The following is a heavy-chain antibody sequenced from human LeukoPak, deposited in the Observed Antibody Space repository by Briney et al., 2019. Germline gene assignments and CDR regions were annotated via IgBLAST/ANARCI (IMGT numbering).Heavy chain of an antibody. CDR3: AGVLRYCSGGNCYSGGLGYMDV. Sequence: GGSLRLSCAASGFTFSSYAMNWVRQAPGKGLEWVSSISSSSTYIYYADSVKGRFTISRDNAKNSLFLQMNSLRAEDTAVYYCAGVLRYCSGGNCYSGGLGYMDVWGKGTTVTISS. J-gene: IGHJ6*03. V-gene: IGHV3-21*04. CDR1: GFTFSSYA. CDR2: ISSSSTYI. D-gene: IGHD2-15*01.